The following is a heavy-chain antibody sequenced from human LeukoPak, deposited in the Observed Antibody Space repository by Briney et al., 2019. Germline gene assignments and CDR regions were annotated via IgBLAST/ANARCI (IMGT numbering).Heavy chain of an antibody. J-gene: IGHJ3*02. CDR1: GFTFSSYS. Sequence: SGGSLRLSCAASGFTFSSYSMNWVRQAPGKGLEWVSSISSSSSYIYYADSVKGRFTISSDNAKNSLYLQMNSLSAEDTAVYYCARRQRHTVTTKYAFDIWGQGTMVTVSS. V-gene: IGHV3-21*01. CDR3: ARRQRHTVTTKYAFDI. CDR2: ISSSSSYI. D-gene: IGHD4-17*01.